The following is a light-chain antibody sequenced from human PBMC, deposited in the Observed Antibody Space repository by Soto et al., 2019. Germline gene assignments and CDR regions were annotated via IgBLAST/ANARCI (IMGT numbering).Light chain of an antibody. J-gene: IGLJ2*01. CDR1: SSDVGGYNY. V-gene: IGLV2-14*01. CDR2: DVS. Sequence: QSALTQPASVSGSPGQSITISCTGTSSDVGGYNYVSWYQQHPGKAPKLMIYDVSNRPSGVSNRFSGSKSGNTASLTISGHHADDQADYYCSSYTSSSTLVFGGGTKLTVL. CDR3: SSYTSSSTLV.